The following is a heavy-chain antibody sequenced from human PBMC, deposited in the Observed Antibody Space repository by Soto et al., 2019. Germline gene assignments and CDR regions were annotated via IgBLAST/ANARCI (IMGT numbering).Heavy chain of an antibody. CDR1: GYTFSRFG. CDR3: AREGRYCDGRYCDSYDWFDS. D-gene: IGHD2-21*01. V-gene: IGHV1-18*04. J-gene: IGHJ5*01. CDR2: ISAYSGNT. Sequence: QVQLVQSGREVKKPGASVRVSCKASGYTFSRFGIAWVRQAPGQGLEWMGWISAYSGNTTYAEKVQGRITMTTDTSTSTAYMDLRSLRSGDTAMYYCAREGRYCDGRYCDSYDWFDSWGQGTQVIVSS.